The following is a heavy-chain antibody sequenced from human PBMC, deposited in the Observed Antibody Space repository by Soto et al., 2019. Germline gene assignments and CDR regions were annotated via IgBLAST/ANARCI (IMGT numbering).Heavy chain of an antibody. Sequence: SETLSLTCAVSGGSISSGGYSWSWIRQPPGKGLEWIGYIYHSGSTYYNPSLKSGVTISVDRSKNQFSLKLSSVTAADTAVYYCARGYREESSGYPSFDYWGQGTLVTVSS. CDR2: IYHSGST. J-gene: IGHJ4*02. D-gene: IGHD3-22*01. V-gene: IGHV4-30-2*01. CDR1: GGSISSGGYS. CDR3: ARGYREESSGYPSFDY.